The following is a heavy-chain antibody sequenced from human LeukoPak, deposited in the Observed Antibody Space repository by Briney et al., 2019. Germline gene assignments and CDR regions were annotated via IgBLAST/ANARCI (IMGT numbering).Heavy chain of an antibody. CDR1: GFTFSSYA. Sequence: GRSLRLSCAASGFTFSSYAMHWVRQAPGKGLGWVAVISYDGSNKYYADSVKGRFTISRDNSKNTLYLQMNSLRAEDTAVYYCARDLFPYPYRYSYGYGGGFDYWGQGTLVTVSS. D-gene: IGHD5-18*01. CDR2: ISYDGSNK. CDR3: ARDLFPYPYRYSYGYGGGFDY. V-gene: IGHV3-30*01. J-gene: IGHJ4*02.